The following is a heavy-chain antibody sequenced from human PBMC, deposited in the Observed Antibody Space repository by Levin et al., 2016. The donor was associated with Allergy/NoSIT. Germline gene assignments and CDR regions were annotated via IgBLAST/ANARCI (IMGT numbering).Heavy chain of an antibody. J-gene: IGHJ4*02. CDR1: GGSISSYY. Sequence: SETLSLTCTVSGGSISSYYWSWIRQPPGKGLEWIGYIYYSGSTNYNPSLKSRVTISVDTSKNQFSLKLSSVTAADTAVYYCARGPDYYDSSGFDYWGQGTLVTVSS. CDR3: ARGPDYYDSSGFDY. V-gene: IGHV4-59*01. D-gene: IGHD3-22*01. CDR2: IYYSGST.